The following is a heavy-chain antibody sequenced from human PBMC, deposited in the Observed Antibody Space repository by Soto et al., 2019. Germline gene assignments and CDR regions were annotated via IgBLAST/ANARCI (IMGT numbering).Heavy chain of an antibody. Sequence: CKASGYAKASYSRHWVRQAPGQRLEWMGWINAGNGNTKYSQKFQGRVTITRDTSASTAYMELSSLRSEDTAVYYCARDHQGITGTILSWFDPWGQGTLVTVSS. V-gene: IGHV1-3*01. CDR1: GYAKASYS. CDR3: ARDHQGITGTILSWFDP. J-gene: IGHJ5*02. CDR2: INAGNGNT. D-gene: IGHD1-7*01.